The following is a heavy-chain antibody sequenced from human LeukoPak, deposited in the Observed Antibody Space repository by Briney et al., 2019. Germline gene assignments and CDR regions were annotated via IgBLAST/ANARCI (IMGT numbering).Heavy chain of an antibody. CDR3: AREGPYSSGWSPYYYYGMDV. D-gene: IGHD6-19*01. CDR1: GGTFSSYA. J-gene: IGHJ6*02. V-gene: IGHV1-69*04. Sequence: ASVKVSCKASGGTFSSYAISWVRQAPGQGLEWMGRIIPILGIANYAQKFQGRVTITVDKSTSTAYMELSSLRSEDTAVYYCAREGPYSSGWSPYYYYGMDVWGQGTTVTVSS. CDR2: IIPILGIA.